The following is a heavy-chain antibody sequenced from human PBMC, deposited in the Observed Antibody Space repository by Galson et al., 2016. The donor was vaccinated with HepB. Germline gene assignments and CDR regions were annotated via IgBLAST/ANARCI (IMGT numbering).Heavy chain of an antibody. CDR2: IQSKPDGGTT. Sequence: SLRLSCAASGFTFNDAWMSWVRQAPGKGLEWVGRIQSKPDGGTTDYAAPVKGRFTISRDDSEETLYLQMNSLKTEDTAVYYCTTDRALLTLVGDYWGQGTLVTVSS. D-gene: IGHD3-16*01. V-gene: IGHV3-15*01. J-gene: IGHJ4*02. CDR1: GFTFNDAW. CDR3: TTDRALLTLVGDY.